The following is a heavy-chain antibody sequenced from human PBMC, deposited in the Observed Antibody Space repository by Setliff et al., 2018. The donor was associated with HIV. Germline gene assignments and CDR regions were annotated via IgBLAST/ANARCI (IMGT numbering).Heavy chain of an antibody. CDR1: GFTFSSYG. CDR3: ARSPQLYGDYRDALDI. Sequence: PGGSLRLSCPASGFTFSSYGMHWVRQAPGKGLEWVAFIRYDGSEKYYIESVKGRFTISRDNSKKMLYLQMNSLRSEDTAVYYCARSPQLYGDYRDALDIWGHGTMVTVSS. J-gene: IGHJ3*02. V-gene: IGHV3-30*02. D-gene: IGHD4-17*01. CDR2: IRYDGSEK.